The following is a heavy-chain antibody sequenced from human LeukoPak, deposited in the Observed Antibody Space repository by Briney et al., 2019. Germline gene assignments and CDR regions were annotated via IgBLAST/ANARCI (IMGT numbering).Heavy chain of an antibody. Sequence: GRSLRLSCAASGFTFSSYAMHWVRQAPGKGLEWVAVISYDGSNKYYADSVKGRFTISRDNSKNTLYLQMNSLRAEDTAVYYCARDSRDGTFDYWGQGTLVTVSS. V-gene: IGHV3-30-3*01. J-gene: IGHJ4*02. CDR2: ISYDGSNK. D-gene: IGHD6-13*01. CDR3: ARDSRDGTFDY. CDR1: GFTFSSYA.